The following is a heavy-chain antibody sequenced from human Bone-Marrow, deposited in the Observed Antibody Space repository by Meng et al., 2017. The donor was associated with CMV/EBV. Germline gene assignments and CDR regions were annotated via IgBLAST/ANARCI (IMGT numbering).Heavy chain of an antibody. CDR3: ARDQLAVGVFSN. CDR1: GYTFTGYY. J-gene: IGHJ4*02. CDR2: INPNSGGT. D-gene: IGHD3-16*01. V-gene: IGHV1-2*02. Sequence: ASVKVSCKASGYTFTGYYTHWVRQAPGQGLEWMGWINPNSGGTNYAQKFQGRVTMTRDTSISTAYMELSRLRSDDTAVYYCARDQLAVGVFSNWGQGTLVAVSS.